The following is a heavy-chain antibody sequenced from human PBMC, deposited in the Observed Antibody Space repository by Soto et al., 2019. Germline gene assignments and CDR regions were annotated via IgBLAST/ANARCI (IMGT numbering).Heavy chain of an antibody. CDR1: GGSFSGYY. CDR2: INHSGST. Sequence: PSETLSLTCAVYGGSFSGYYWSWIRQPPGKGLEWIGEINHSGSTNYNPSLKSRVTISVDTSKNQFSLKLSSVTAADTAVYYCARLRSRSSYYSSSWYWGFDYWGQGTLVTVSS. V-gene: IGHV4-34*01. D-gene: IGHD6-13*01. J-gene: IGHJ4*02. CDR3: ARLRSRSSYYSSSWYWGFDY.